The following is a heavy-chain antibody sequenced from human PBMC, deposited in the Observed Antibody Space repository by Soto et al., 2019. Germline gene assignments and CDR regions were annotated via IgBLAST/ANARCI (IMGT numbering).Heavy chain of an antibody. Sequence: SETLSLTCTVSGGSISSGDYYWSWIRQPPGKGLEWIGYIYYSGSTYYNPSLKSRVTISVDTSKTQFSLKLSSVTAADTAVYYCARARGNIAARPDSGLDYWGQGTLVTVSS. CDR2: IYYSGST. CDR3: ARARGNIAARPDSGLDY. D-gene: IGHD6-6*01. J-gene: IGHJ4*02. V-gene: IGHV4-30-4*01. CDR1: GGSISSGDYY.